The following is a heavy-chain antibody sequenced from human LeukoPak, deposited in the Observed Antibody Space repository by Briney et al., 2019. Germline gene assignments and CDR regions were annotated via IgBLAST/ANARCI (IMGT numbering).Heavy chain of an antibody. V-gene: IGHV1-2*02. J-gene: IGHJ4*02. CDR3: ARGRRWLQLGLDY. CDR1: GYTFTGYY. Sequence: ASVKVSCKASGYTFTGYYMHWVRQAPGQGLEWMGWINPNSGGTNYAQKFQGRVTMTRDTSISTAYMELSRMRSDDTAVYYCARGRRWLQLGLDYWGQGTLVTVSS. CDR2: INPNSGGT. D-gene: IGHD5-24*01.